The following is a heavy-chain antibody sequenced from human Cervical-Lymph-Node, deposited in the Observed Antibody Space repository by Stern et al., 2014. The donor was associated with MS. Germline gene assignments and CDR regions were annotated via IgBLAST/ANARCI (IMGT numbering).Heavy chain of an antibody. CDR3: ARDQRGITIFGVVTDYYYLGMDV. D-gene: IGHD3-3*01. Sequence: QVQLVQSGAEVKKPGASVKVSCKTSGYIFTGYYIHWVRQAPGQGLEWMAWINPNTDGTKYAQKFQGRVTMSRDTSISTAYVELSSLTSDDTAVYYCARDQRGITIFGVVTDYYYLGMDVWGQGTTVTVSS. CDR2: INPNTDGT. CDR1: GYIFTGYY. J-gene: IGHJ6*02. V-gene: IGHV1-2*02.